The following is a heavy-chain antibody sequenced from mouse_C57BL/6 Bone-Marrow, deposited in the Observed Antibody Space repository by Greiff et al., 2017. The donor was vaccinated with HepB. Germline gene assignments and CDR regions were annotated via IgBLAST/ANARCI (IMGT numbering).Heavy chain of an antibody. D-gene: IGHD1-1*01. CDR2: IDPSDSYT. J-gene: IGHJ2*01. Sequence: VKLQQPGAELVRPGTSVKLSCKASGYTFTSYWMHWVKQRPGQGLEWIGVIDPSDSYTNYNQKFKGKATLTVDTSSSTAYMQLSSLTSEDSAVYYCARADYGTRFDYWGQGTTLTVSS. V-gene: IGHV1-59*01. CDR3: ARADYGTRFDY. CDR1: GYTFTSYW.